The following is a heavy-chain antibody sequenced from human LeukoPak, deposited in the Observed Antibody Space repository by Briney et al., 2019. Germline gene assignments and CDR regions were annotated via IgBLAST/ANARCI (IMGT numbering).Heavy chain of an antibody. D-gene: IGHD1-7*01. CDR1: GGSISSGSYY. J-gene: IGHJ3*02. CDR2: IYTSGST. Sequence: PSETLSLTCTVSGGSISSGSYYWSWIRQPAGKGLEWIGRIYTSGSTNHNPSLKSRVTISVDTSKNQFSLKLSSVTAADTAVYYCARTNYADSPDAFDIWGQGTMVTVSS. V-gene: IGHV4-61*02. CDR3: ARTNYADSPDAFDI.